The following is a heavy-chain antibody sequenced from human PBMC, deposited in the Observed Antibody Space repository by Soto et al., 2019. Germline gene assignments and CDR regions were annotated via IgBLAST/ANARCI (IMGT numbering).Heavy chain of an antibody. J-gene: IGHJ4*02. CDR1: GFTFSSYG. D-gene: IGHD2-15*01. Sequence: QVQLVESGGGVVQPGRSLRLSCAASGFTFSSYGMHWVRQAPGKGLEGVAVIWYDGSNKYYADSVKGRFTISRDNSKNTMYLQMNSLRAEDTAVYYCAIEGCSGGSCYPIGEWGQGTLVTVSS. V-gene: IGHV3-33*01. CDR2: IWYDGSNK. CDR3: AIEGCSGGSCYPIGE.